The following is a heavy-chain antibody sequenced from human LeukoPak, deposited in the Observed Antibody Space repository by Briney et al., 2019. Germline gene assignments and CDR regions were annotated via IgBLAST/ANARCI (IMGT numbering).Heavy chain of an antibody. CDR3: ARGLSGSYFSFQY. J-gene: IGHJ1*01. CDR2: FSAYNGNT. V-gene: IGHV1-18*01. CDR1: GYTFASYG. D-gene: IGHD1-26*01. Sequence: ASVTVSFTVSGYTFASYGIGWVRQAPGQGLEWMGYFSAYNGNTNYAQKFLDRVTMTTDTSTSTAYMELRSLRSDDTAVYYCARGLSGSYFSFQYWGQGTLVTVSS.